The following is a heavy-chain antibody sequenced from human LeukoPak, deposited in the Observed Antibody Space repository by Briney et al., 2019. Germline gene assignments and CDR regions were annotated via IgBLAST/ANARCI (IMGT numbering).Heavy chain of an antibody. V-gene: IGHV4-31*03. CDR3: ARGVDCSSTSCPYNWFDP. J-gene: IGHJ5*02. D-gene: IGHD2-2*01. CDR2: IYYSGST. CDR1: GGSLSSGGYY. Sequence: SQTLSLTCTVSGGSLSSGGYYWSWIRQHPGKGLEWIGYIYYSGSTYYNPSLKRRVTISVDTSKNQFSLKLSSVTAADTAVYYCARGVDCSSTSCPYNWFDPWGQGTLVTVSS.